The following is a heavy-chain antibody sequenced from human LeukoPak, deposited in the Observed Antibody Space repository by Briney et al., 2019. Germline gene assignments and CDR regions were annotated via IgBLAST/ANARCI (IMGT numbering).Heavy chain of an antibody. J-gene: IGHJ4*02. CDR2: ISRDSNYI. D-gene: IGHD4-11*01. Sequence: GGSLRLSCAASGFTFSSYAMNWVRQAPGKGLEWVSSISRDSNYIYYADSVKGRFTISIDNAKNSLYLQINSLCAEDTAVYYCARELTYSDYWGQGTLVTVSS. V-gene: IGHV3-21*01. CDR1: GFTFSSYA. CDR3: ARELTYSDY.